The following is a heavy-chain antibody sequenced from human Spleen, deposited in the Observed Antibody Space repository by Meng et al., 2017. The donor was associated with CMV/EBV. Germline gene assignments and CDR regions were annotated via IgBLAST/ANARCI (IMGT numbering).Heavy chain of an antibody. CDR1: GFTFSSYE. CDR3: ARAYYGVDGMDV. J-gene: IGHJ6*02. D-gene: IGHD4-17*01. V-gene: IGHV3-48*03. CDR2: ISSSGSTI. Sequence: GGSLRLSCAASGFTFSSYEMNWVRQAPGKGLEWVSYISSSGSTIYYADSVKGRFTISRDNAKNSLYQQMNSLRAEDTAVYYCARAYYGVDGMDVWGQGTTVTVSS.